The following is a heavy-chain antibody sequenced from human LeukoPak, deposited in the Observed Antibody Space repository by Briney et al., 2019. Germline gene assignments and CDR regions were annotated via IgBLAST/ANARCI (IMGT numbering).Heavy chain of an antibody. D-gene: IGHD5-12*01. Sequence: SETLSPTCDVSGGSVSSGSYFWTWIRQSPAKGLEWIGYIYSSGSTNYNPSLKSRVTVSVDTSKHQFSLKLSSATAPDTAIYYCASSAPYSGFDSPFDYWGQGTLVSVSS. CDR1: GGSVSSGSYF. V-gene: IGHV4-61*01. CDR2: IYSSGST. CDR3: ASSAPYSGFDSPFDY. J-gene: IGHJ4*02.